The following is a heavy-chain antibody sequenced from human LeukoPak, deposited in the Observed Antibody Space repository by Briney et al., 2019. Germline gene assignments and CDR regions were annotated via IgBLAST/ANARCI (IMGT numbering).Heavy chain of an antibody. CDR2: ISWNSGSI. CDR1: GFTFDDYA. Sequence: SLRLSCAASGFTFDDYAMHWVRHAPGKGLEWVSGISWNSGSIVYADSVEGRFTISRDNAKNSLYLQMNSLRAEDTALYYCAKGAGRVNWFDPWGQGTLVTVSS. D-gene: IGHD6-13*01. J-gene: IGHJ5*02. V-gene: IGHV3-9*01. CDR3: AKGAGRVNWFDP.